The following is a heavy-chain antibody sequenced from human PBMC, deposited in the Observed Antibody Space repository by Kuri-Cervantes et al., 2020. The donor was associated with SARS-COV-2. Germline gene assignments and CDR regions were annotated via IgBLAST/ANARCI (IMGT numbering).Heavy chain of an antibody. D-gene: IGHD5-24*01. Sequence: SETLSLTCTVPGGSIRSSSYYCGWIRQPPVKGLEWIGSSYYSGSTNYNPFLKSRGTISVDTSKNQFSLKLSSVTAADTAVSYCWGVSWLQLCRRYSDSGGQGTLAPSPQ. J-gene: IGHJ4*02. V-gene: IGHV4-39*03. CDR2: SYYSGST. CDR1: GGSIRSSSYY. CDR3: WGVSWLQLCRRYSDS.